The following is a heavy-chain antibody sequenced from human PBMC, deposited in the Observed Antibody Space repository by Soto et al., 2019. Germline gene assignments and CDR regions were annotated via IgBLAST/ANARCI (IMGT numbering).Heavy chain of an antibody. CDR2: INPSGGST. Sequence: ASVKVSCKASGYTFTSYYMHWVRQAPGHGLEWMGIINPSGGSTSYAQKFQGRVTMTRDTSTSTVYMELSSLRSEDTAVYYCARVTRWGYSYGYFDYWGQGTLVTVSS. J-gene: IGHJ4*02. CDR3: ARVTRWGYSYGYFDY. CDR1: GYTFTSYY. V-gene: IGHV1-46*01. D-gene: IGHD5-18*01.